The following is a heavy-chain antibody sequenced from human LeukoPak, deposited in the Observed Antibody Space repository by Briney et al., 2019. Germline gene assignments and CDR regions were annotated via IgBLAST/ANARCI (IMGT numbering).Heavy chain of an antibody. V-gene: IGHV3-33*01. CDR3: ARDSGEGGTFDY. D-gene: IGHD1-26*01. CDR2: IWYDGSNK. Sequence: GRSLRLSCAASGFTFSSYGMHWVRQAPGKGLEWVAVIWYDGSNKYYADSVKGRFTISRDNSKNTLYLQMNSLRTEDTAVYYCARDSGEGGTFDYWGQGTLVSVSS. CDR1: GFTFSSYG. J-gene: IGHJ4*02.